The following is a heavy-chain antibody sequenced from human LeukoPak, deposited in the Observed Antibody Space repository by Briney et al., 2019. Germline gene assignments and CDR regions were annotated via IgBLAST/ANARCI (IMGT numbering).Heavy chain of an antibody. J-gene: IGHJ4*02. V-gene: IGHV3-21*04. CDR2: ISSSSRYI. Sequence: PGGSLRLSCAASGFTFSTYSMNWVRQAPGKGLEWVSYISSSSRYIYYADSVKGRFTISRDNAKNSLYLQMNSLRTEDTAVYYCAKAQELGNYEFFLFDYWGQGTLVTVSS. CDR3: AKAQELGNYEFFLFDY. D-gene: IGHD7-27*01. CDR1: GFTFSTYS.